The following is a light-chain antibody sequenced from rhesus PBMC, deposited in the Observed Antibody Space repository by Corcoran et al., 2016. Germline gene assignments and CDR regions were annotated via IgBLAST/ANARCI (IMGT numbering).Light chain of an antibody. CDR3: QQHKSYPLT. CDR2: AAS. V-gene: IGKV1-25*01. Sequence: DIQMTQSPSSLSASVGDRVTITCRASQAINNYLAWYQQKPGKAPKLLVFAASTLHNGVPSRFSGSGSGTDFTLTISSLQPEDFASYYCQQHKSYPLTFGGGTKVDLK. J-gene: IGKJ4*01. CDR1: QAINNY.